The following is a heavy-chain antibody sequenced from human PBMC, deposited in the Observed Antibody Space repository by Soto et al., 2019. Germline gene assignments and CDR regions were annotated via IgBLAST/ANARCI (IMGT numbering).Heavy chain of an antibody. CDR1: GGSISSGGYY. J-gene: IGHJ4*02. V-gene: IGHV4-31*03. Sequence: QVQLQESGPGLVKPSQTLSLTCTVSGGSISSGGYYWRWIRQHPGKGLEWIGYIYYSGSTYYNPCLTSRVTIAVDTSKNHFSLKLSSVTAADTAVYYCARGDGRYFDWFYWGQGTLVTVSS. CDR3: ARGDGRYFDWFY. CDR2: IYYSGST. D-gene: IGHD3-9*01.